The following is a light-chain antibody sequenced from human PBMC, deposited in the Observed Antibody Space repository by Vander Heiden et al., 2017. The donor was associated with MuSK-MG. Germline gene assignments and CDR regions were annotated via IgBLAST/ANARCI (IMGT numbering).Light chain of an antibody. CDR1: NIGSKS. Sequence: SYVLTQPPSVSVAPGQTARITCGGNNIGSKSVHWYQQKPGQAPVLVGYVVIDRPSGIPERFSGAYSGYTAKLTITRTEAGDEAHDDGQFYDNSSDHRVVVFGGGTKLTVL. J-gene: IGLJ2*01. V-gene: IGLV3-21*02. CDR2: VVI. CDR3: QFYDNSSDHRVVV.